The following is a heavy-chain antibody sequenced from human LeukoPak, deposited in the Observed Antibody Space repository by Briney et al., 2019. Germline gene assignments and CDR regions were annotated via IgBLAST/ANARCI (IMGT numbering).Heavy chain of an antibody. Sequence: SGSLSDTRSVSGDIISSGGYDWSWIRQPPGKGLEWIGYIYSSGSTYYNPSLKSRVTISVDTSKNQFSLKLSSVTAADTAVYYCARDGNAMVRGYAFEIWGQGTMVTVSS. CDR2: IYSSGST. CDR3: ARDGNAMVRGYAFEI. V-gene: IGHV4-30-4*01. J-gene: IGHJ3*02. D-gene: IGHD3-10*01. CDR1: GDIISSGGYD.